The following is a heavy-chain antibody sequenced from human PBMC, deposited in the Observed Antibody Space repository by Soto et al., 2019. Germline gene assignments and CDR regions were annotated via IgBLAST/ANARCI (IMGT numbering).Heavy chain of an antibody. CDR2: VYYNGAT. V-gene: IGHV4-59*01. CDR3: ARAGQTVSFFDF. Sequence: WTWIRQSPGKGLEWIGNVYYNGATTYNPSPRSRVAISIDTSEKQFSLKLNSLTAADSATYFCARAGQTVSFFDFWAQGALVAISS. J-gene: IGHJ5*01. D-gene: IGHD4-17*01.